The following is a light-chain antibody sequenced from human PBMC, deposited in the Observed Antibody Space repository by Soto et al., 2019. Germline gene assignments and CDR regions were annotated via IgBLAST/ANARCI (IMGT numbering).Light chain of an antibody. CDR1: QSVFYSSNNKNY. Sequence: DIVMTQSPDSLAVSMGGRATINCKSSQSVFYSSNNKNYLAWYQQKPGQPPKLLIYWASTRESGVPDRFSGSGSGTDFTLTISSLQAEDVAVYYCQPYYSTPWTFGQGTKVEIK. CDR3: QPYYSTPWT. CDR2: WAS. V-gene: IGKV4-1*01. J-gene: IGKJ1*01.